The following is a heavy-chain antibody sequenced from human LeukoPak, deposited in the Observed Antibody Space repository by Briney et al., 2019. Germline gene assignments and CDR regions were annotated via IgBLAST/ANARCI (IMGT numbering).Heavy chain of an antibody. CDR3: ARALQDIVVVPAAIGWFDP. V-gene: IGHV4-34*01. D-gene: IGHD2-2*01. CDR2: INHSGST. CDR1: GGSFSGYY. Sequence: SESLSLTCAVYGGSFSGYYWSWIRQPPGKGLEWIGEINHSGSTNYNPSLTSRVTISVDASKNQFSLKLSSVTAADTAVYYCARALQDIVVVPAAIGWFDPWGQGTLVTVSS. J-gene: IGHJ5*02.